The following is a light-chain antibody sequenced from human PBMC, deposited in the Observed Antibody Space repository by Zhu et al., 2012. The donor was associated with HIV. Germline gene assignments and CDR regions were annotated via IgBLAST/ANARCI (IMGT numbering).Light chain of an antibody. J-gene: IGKJ3*01. CDR3: QQLYTYPLFT. CDR1: EPIAKD. CDR2: DVS. Sequence: DFQLTQSPSFLSASVGDRVTITCRASEPIAKDLAWYQHKPGKAPKLLIYDVSTLQSGVPSTFSGSGSGTEFTLTISSLQPEDFAIYYCQQLYTYPLFTFGPGTKVDIK. V-gene: IGKV1-9*01.